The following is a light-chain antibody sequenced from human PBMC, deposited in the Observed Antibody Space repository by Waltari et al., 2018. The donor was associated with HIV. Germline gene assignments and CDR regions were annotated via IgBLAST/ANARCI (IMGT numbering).Light chain of an antibody. V-gene: IGKV1-5*03. CDR1: QSIDTW. J-gene: IGKJ2*01. CDR3: QQYSTHYA. Sequence: DIQMTQSPSNLSASVGDTVVITCRASQSIDTWLAWYQQKPGRAPILLVSRTSILESGVSSRFRGSGSGTEFTLTIMSLQPDDIGTYYCQQYSTHYAFGQGTRVE. CDR2: RTS.